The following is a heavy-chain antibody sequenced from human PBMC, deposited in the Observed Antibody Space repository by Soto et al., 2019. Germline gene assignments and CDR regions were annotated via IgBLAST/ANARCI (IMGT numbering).Heavy chain of an antibody. V-gene: IGHV3-23*01. CDR3: APFWIVVVTAVQH. CDR2: ISGSGGST. CDR1: GFTFSSYA. Sequence: GGSLRLSCAASGFTFSSYAMSWVRQAPGEGLEWVSAISGSGGSTYYADSVKGRFTISRDNSKNTLYLQMNSLRAEDTAVYYCAPFWIVVVTAVQHWGQGTLVTVSS. J-gene: IGHJ1*01. D-gene: IGHD2-21*02.